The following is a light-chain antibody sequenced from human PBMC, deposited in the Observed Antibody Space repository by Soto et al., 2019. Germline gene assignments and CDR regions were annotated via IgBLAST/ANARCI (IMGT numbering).Light chain of an antibody. Sequence: DIVLTQSPGTLSSSPGEVATLSCRASQSVSNSHLAWYQQKPGQAPRLVIYGASSRATGIPDRFSGSGSVTGFTLTISGLETEDVAVYYCQQYCDSPLYTFGQGTTLEIK. CDR3: QQYCDSPLYT. J-gene: IGKJ2*01. CDR2: GAS. V-gene: IGKV3-20*01. CDR1: QSVSNSH.